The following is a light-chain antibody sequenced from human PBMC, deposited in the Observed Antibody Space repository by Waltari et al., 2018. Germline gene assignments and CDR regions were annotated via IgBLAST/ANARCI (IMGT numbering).Light chain of an antibody. Sequence: QSALTQPTSVSGSPGQSITISCTGTSRDVGFYNYVSWYQQYPGKVPQLLIYDVSDRPSGVSSRFSCAKSGNTAFLTISGLQADDEADYYCNSYTGSSAWVFGGGTKLTVL. CDR1: SRDVGFYNY. CDR3: NSYTGSSAWV. J-gene: IGLJ3*02. V-gene: IGLV2-14*01. CDR2: DVS.